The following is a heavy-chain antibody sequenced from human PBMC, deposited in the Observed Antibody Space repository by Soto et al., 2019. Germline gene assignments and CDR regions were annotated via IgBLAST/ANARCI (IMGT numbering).Heavy chain of an antibody. J-gene: IGHJ4*02. CDR3: ARIHSGYDKGTYYFDY. Sequence: PGGSLRLSCAASGFTFSDYYMSWIRQAPGKGLEWVSYISSSSSYTNYADSVKGRFTISRDNAKNSLYLQMNSLRAEDTAVYYCARIHSGYDKGTYYFDYWGQGTLVTVSS. CDR1: GFTFSDYY. D-gene: IGHD5-12*01. V-gene: IGHV3-11*06. CDR2: ISSSSSYT.